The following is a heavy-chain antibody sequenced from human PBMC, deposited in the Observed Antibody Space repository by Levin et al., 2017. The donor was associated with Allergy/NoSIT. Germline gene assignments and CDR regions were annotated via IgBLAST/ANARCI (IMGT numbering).Heavy chain of an antibody. D-gene: IGHD1-1*01. Sequence: KISCKASGGTFSSYAISWVRQAPGQGLEWMGGIIPIFGTANYAQKFQGRVTITADKSTSTAYMELSSLRSEDTAVYYCARVPTGTTSGAFDIWGQGTMVTVSS. CDR2: IIPIFGTA. J-gene: IGHJ3*02. V-gene: IGHV1-69*06. CDR1: GGTFSSYA. CDR3: ARVPTGTTSGAFDI.